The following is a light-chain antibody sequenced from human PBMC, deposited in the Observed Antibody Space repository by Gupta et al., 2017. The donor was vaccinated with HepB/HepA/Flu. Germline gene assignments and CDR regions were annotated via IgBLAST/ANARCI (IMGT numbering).Light chain of an antibody. CDR2: GAY. Sequence: EIVLTQSPGTLSLSPGDRATLSCRASQSVSNSYLAWYQQKPGQAPRLLICGAYSRAAGIPGRFSGSGSGTDFTLTISRLEPEDFAVYYCQQCGGSPYTFGQGTKLEIK. CDR3: QQCGGSPYT. CDR1: QSVSNSY. J-gene: IGKJ2*01. V-gene: IGKV3-20*01.